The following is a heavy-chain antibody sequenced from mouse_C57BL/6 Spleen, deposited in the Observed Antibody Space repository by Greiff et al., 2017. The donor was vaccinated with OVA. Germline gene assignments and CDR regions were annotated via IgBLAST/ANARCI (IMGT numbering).Heavy chain of an antibody. CDR2: IDPSDSYT. D-gene: IGHD2-5*01. CDR1: GYTFTSYW. J-gene: IGHJ2*01. V-gene: IGHV1-69*01. CDR3: ARDSKNALDY. Sequence: QQSCKASGYTFTSYWMHWVKQRPGQGLEWIGEIDPSDSYTNYNQKLKGKSTLTVDKSSSTAYMQLSSLTSEDSAVYYCARDSKNALDYWGQGTTLTVSS.